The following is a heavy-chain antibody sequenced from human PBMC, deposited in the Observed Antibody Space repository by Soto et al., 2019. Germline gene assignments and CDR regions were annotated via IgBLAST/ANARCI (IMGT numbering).Heavy chain of an antibody. Sequence: PSETLSLTCTVSGGSISSRGYYWGWIRQPPGKGLEWIGNIYHSGSTYYNPSLKSRVTISVDRSKNQFSLKPTSMTAADTAVYYCARGMGTAVEAINYYYFYGMDVWGQGTTVTVSS. J-gene: IGHJ6*02. V-gene: IGHV4-39*07. CDR3: ARGMGTAVEAINYYYFYGMDV. CDR1: GGSISSRGYY. D-gene: IGHD6-19*01. CDR2: IYHSGST.